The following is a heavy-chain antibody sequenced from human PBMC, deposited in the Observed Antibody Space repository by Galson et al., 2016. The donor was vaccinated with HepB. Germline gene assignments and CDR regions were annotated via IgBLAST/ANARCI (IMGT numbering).Heavy chain of an antibody. Sequence: SETLSLTCTVSGGSVSSASYFWSWIRQPPGKGLEWIGVIYYTGSTNYNPSLKSRVTISVDASKNQFSLKLSSMTAADTAVYYCARGGGYSGSGSYRPWGQGSLVTVSS. CDR3: ARGGGYSGSGSYRP. CDR1: GGSVSSASYF. CDR2: IYYTGST. V-gene: IGHV4-61*01. J-gene: IGHJ5*02. D-gene: IGHD3-10*01.